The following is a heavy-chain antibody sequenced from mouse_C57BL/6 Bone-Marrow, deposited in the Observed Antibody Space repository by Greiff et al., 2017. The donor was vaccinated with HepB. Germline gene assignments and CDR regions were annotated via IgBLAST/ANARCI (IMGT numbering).Heavy chain of an antibody. CDR3: ARDASYYGSSYWYFDV. D-gene: IGHD1-1*01. J-gene: IGHJ1*03. CDR2: SRNKANDYTT. Sequence: EVKVVDSGGGLVQSGRSLRLSCATSGFTFSDFYMEWVRQAPGKGLEWIAASRNKANDYTTEYSASVKGRFIVSRDTSQSILYLQMNALRAEDTAIYYCARDASYYGSSYWYFDVWGTGTTVTVSS. CDR1: GFTFSDFY. V-gene: IGHV7-1*01.